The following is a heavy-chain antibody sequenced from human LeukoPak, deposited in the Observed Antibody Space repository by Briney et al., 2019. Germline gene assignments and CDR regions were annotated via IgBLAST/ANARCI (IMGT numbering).Heavy chain of an antibody. CDR1: GGTFSSYA. CDR2: IIPIFGTA. V-gene: IGHV1-69*01. D-gene: IGHD4-11*01. CDR3: AREDCSKGVFDY. J-gene: IGHJ4*02. Sequence: SVKVSCKASGGTFSSYAINWVRQAPGQGLEWMGGIIPIFGTANYAQKFQGRVTITADESTSTAYMELSSLRSEDTAVYYCAREDCSKGVFDYWGQGTLVTVSS.